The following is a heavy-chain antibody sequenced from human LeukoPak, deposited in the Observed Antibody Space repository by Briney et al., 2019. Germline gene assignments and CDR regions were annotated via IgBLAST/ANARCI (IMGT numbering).Heavy chain of an antibody. CDR3: AKDLGRYRNNYFDY. CDR2: ISGSGGGT. D-gene: IGHD1-26*01. CDR1: GSTFNSYA. J-gene: IGHJ4*02. V-gene: IGHV3-23*01. Sequence: PGGSLRLSCAASGSTFNSYAMSWVRQAPEKGLESVATISGSGGGTYYADSVKGRFTISRDDSKNTLYLQMNSLRAEHTAVYYCAKDLGRYRNNYFDYWGQGTLVTVSS.